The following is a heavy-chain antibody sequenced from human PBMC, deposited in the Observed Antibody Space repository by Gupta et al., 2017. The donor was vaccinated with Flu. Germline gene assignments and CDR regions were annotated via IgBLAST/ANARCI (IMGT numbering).Heavy chain of an antibody. CDR1: GGSISSGSYY. J-gene: IGHJ6*02. D-gene: IGHD3-3*01. V-gene: IGHV4-61*02. Sequence: QVQLQESGPGLVKPSQTLSLTCTVSGGSISSGSYYWSWIRQPAGKGLEWIGRIYTSGSTNYNPSLKSRVTISVDTSKNQFSLKLSSVTAADTAVYYCASAYYDFSSPPYGMDVWGQGTTVTVSS. CDR2: IYTSGST. CDR3: ASAYYDFSSPPYGMDV.